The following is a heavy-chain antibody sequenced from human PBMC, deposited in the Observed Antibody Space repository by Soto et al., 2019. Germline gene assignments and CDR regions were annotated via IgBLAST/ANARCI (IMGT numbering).Heavy chain of an antibody. D-gene: IGHD3-10*01. V-gene: IGHV3-21*01. J-gene: IGHJ4*02. CDR1: GFTFSSYS. Sequence: EVQLVESGGGLVKPGGSLRLSCAASGFTFSSYSMNWVRQAPGKGLEWVSSISSSSSYIYYADSVKGRFTISRDNAKNSLYLQMNSLRAEDTAVYYCARTMRSSGSYNYFDYWGQGTLVTVSS. CDR3: ARTMRSSGSYNYFDY. CDR2: ISSSSSYI.